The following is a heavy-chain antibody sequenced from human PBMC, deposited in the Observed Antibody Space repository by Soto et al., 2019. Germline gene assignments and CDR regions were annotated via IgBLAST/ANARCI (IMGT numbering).Heavy chain of an antibody. CDR1: GGSISSGDYY. J-gene: IGHJ4*02. CDR2: IYYSGST. CDR3: ARDRGYCSGGSCYGLDY. Sequence: PSETLSFTCTVSGGSISSGDYYWSWIRQPPGKGLEWIGYIYYSGSTYYNPSLKSRVTISVDTSKNQFSLKLSSVTAADTAVYYCARDRGYCSGGSCYGLDYWGQGTLVTVSS. D-gene: IGHD2-15*01. V-gene: IGHV4-30-4*01.